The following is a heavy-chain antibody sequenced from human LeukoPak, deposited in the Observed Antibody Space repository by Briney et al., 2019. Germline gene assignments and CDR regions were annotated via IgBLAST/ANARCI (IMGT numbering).Heavy chain of an antibody. D-gene: IGHD3-10*01. CDR3: ARGSRITMVRGVKTLNY. CDR2: INHSGST. CDR1: GGSFSGYY. V-gene: IGHV4-34*01. J-gene: IGHJ4*02. Sequence: PETLSLTCAVYGGSFSGYYWSWIRQPPGKGLEWIGEINHSGSTNYNPSLKSRVTISVDTSKNQFSLKLSSVTAADTAVYYCARGSRITMVRGVKTLNYWGQGTLVTVSS.